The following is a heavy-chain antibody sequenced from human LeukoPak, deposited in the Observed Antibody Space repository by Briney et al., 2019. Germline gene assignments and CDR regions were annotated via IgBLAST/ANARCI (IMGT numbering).Heavy chain of an antibody. CDR1: GDSIISSTYY. CDR3: ARHPGYYDSSGYYSWFDY. CDR2: VYYSGTT. D-gene: IGHD3-22*01. Sequence: PSETLSLTCSVSGDSIISSTYYWGWIRQPPGKGLEWIGSVYYSGTTYSHPSLKSRVTITIDTSKNQFSLKLSSVTAADTAVYYCARHPGYYDSSGYYSWFDYWGQGTLVTVSS. V-gene: IGHV4-39*01. J-gene: IGHJ4*02.